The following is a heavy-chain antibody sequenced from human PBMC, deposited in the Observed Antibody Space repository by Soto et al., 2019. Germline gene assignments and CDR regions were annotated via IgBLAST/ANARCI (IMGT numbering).Heavy chain of an antibody. J-gene: IGHJ3*02. V-gene: IGHV3-30*18. Sequence: GGSLRLSCAASGFTFSSYGMHWVRQAPGKGLEWVAVISYDGSNKYYADSVKGRFTISRDNSKNTLYLQMNSLRAEDTAVYYCAKAYSSSSGEAFDIWGQGTMVTVSS. CDR3: AKAYSSSSGEAFDI. CDR1: GFTFSSYG. D-gene: IGHD6-6*01. CDR2: ISYDGSNK.